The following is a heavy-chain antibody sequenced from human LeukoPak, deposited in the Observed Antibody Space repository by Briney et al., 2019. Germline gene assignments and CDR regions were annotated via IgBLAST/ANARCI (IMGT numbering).Heavy chain of an antibody. D-gene: IGHD2-21*02. CDR3: ARAGYCGGDCYSGGGWFDP. J-gene: IGHJ5*02. V-gene: IGHV1-69*05. CDR1: GGTFSSYA. Sequence: SVKVSCKASGGTFSSYAISWVRQAPGQGLEWMGGIIPIFGTANYAQKFQGRVTITTDESTSTAYMELSSLRSEDTAVYYCARAGYCGGDCYSGGGWFDPWGQGTLVTVSS. CDR2: IIPIFGTA.